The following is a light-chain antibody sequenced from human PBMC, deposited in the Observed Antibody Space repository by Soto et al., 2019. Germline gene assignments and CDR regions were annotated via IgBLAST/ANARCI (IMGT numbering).Light chain of an antibody. CDR1: QTVSSS. J-gene: IGKJ4*01. CDR3: QQHINWPLT. CDR2: EAS. Sequence: DIVLMQSPATLSLSPGERATLSCRASQTVSSSLAWYQQKPGQAPRLLIYEASNRATGIPARFSGSGSGADFTLSISSLEPEDFALYYCQQHINWPLTFGGGTKVDIK. V-gene: IGKV3-11*01.